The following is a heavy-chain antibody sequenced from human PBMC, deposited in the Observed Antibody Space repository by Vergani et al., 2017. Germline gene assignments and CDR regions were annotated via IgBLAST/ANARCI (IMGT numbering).Heavy chain of an antibody. V-gene: IGHV3-30*07. CDR3: VVVYYDSSGYYYVNY. D-gene: IGHD3-22*01. J-gene: IGHJ4*02. CDR1: GFTFSSYA. Sequence: QVQLVESGGGVVQPGRSLRLSCAASGFTFSSYAMHWVRQAPGKGLEWVAVISYDGSNKYYADSVKGRFTISRDNAKNSLYLQMNSLRAEDTAVYYCVVVYYDSSGYYYVNYWGQGTLVTVSS. CDR2: ISYDGSNK.